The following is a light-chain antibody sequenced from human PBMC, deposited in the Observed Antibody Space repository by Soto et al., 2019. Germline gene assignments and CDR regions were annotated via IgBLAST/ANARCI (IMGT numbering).Light chain of an antibody. CDR2: EVS. CDR3: SSYTTSRTPSYV. V-gene: IGLV2-14*01. Sequence: QSALAQPASVSGSPGQSITISCSGSSIDVGDNNYVSWYQHHPGKAPKLIIYEVSNRPSGVSNRFSGSSSDNTASLTISGLLPDDEADYYCSSYTTSRTPSYVFGTGTKLTVL. CDR1: SIDVGDNNY. J-gene: IGLJ1*01.